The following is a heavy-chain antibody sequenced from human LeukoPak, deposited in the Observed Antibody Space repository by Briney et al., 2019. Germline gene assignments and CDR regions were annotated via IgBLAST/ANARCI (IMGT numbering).Heavy chain of an antibody. D-gene: IGHD3-10*01. Sequence: ASVKVSCKASGFTFSDHAMQWVRQAPGQRLEWMGWINAGNGNTKYSQKFQGRVTMTRNTSISTAYMELSSLRSEDTAVYYCASPSMVRYGMDVWGQGTTVTVSS. CDR2: INAGNGNT. J-gene: IGHJ6*02. V-gene: IGHV1-3*01. CDR1: GFTFSDHA. CDR3: ASPSMVRYGMDV.